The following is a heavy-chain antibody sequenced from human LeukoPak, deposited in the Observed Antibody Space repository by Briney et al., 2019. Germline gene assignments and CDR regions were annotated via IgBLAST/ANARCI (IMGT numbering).Heavy chain of an antibody. CDR3: ATRGDYCSTTSCYAF. CDR1: GYTFTDSY. J-gene: IGHJ4*02. V-gene: IGHV1-2*02. D-gene: IGHD2-2*01. CDR2: INPNSGDT. Sequence: ASVRVSCKASGYTFTDSYMHWVRQAPGQGLEWMGWINPNSGDTNYAQKFQGRVTMTRDTSSNTAYMELSRLRSDDTAVYYCATRGDYCSTTSCYAFWGQGTLVTVSS.